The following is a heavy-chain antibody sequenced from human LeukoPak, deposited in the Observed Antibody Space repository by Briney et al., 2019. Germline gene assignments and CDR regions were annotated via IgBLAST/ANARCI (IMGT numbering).Heavy chain of an antibody. CDR3: ARGERVVPAIPGYYFDY. J-gene: IGHJ4*02. CDR2: INPNSGGT. V-gene: IGHV1-2*02. D-gene: IGHD2-21*02. Sequence: GASVKVSCKTSGYTFTGYYMHWVRQAPGQGLEWMGWINPNSGGTNYAQKFQGRVTMTRDTSISTAYMELSRLRSDDRAVYYCARGERVVPAIPGYYFDYWGQGTLVTVSS. CDR1: GYTFTGYY.